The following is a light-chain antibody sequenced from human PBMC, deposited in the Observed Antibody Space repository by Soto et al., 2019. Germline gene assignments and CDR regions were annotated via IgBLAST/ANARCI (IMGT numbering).Light chain of an antibody. V-gene: IGKV1-39*01. CDR2: AAS. Sequence: DIQMTQSPSSLSASVGDRVTITCRASQTISRNLNWYQQKPGKAPDLLIFAASNLQSGVPSRFSGSGSGADFTITISSLQPEDFATYYCQQGHSAPLTFGGGTKVEIK. J-gene: IGKJ4*01. CDR3: QQGHSAPLT. CDR1: QTISRN.